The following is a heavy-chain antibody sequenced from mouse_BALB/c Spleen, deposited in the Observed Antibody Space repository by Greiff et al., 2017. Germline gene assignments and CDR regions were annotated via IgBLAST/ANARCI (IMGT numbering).Heavy chain of an antibody. J-gene: IGHJ2*01. D-gene: IGHD1-1*01. CDR3: ARDQLRYRFDY. Sequence: EVQLVESGGGLVKPGGSLKLSCAASGFTFSSYAMSWVRQSPEKRLEWVAEISSGGSYTYYPDTVTGRFTISRDNAKNTLYLEMSSLRSEDTAMYYCARDQLRYRFDYWGQGTTLTVSS. CDR1: GFTFSSYA. V-gene: IGHV5-9-4*01. CDR2: ISSGGSYT.